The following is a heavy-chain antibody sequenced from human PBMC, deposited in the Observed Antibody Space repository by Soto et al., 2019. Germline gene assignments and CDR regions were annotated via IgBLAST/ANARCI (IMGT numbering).Heavy chain of an antibody. J-gene: IGHJ4*02. CDR1: GYMFVNYA. CDR3: ARASRVIEAAGPNLYC. V-gene: IGHV1-18*04. D-gene: IGHD6-13*01. Sequence: QVQLVQSGPELKRPGASVKVSCKTSGYMFVNYAITWVRQAPGQGLEWMGWISPYNGNTNYAQRLQGRLTLTADKSTSTVYLELRNLTSDDTALVYCARASRVIEAAGPNLYCWGQATLVSVSS. CDR2: ISPYNGNT.